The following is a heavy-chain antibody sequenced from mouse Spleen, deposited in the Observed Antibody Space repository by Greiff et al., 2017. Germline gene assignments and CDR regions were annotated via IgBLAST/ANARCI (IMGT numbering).Heavy chain of an antibody. CDR2: IRNRANGYTT. CDR1: GFTFTDYY. D-gene: IGHD1-1*01. V-gene: IGHV7-3*02. CDR3: ARDGVSTVVAPFDV. J-gene: IGHJ2*01. Sequence: EVLLVESGGGLVQPGGSLRISCATSGFTFTDYYMNWVRQPPGKALEWLGFIRNRANGYTTEYCASVKGRFTISRDNSQSLLYLQMNTLRADDSATYYCARDGVSTVVAPFDVWGPGTTLTVSS.